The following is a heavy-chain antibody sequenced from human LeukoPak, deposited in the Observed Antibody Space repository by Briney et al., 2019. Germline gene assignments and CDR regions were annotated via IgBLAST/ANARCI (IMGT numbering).Heavy chain of an antibody. CDR2: IIPILGIA. J-gene: IGHJ2*01. CDR3: ARDLNTGGVPRDL. V-gene: IGHV1-69*04. Sequence: ASVTVSFKASGGTFSSYAISWVRQAPGQGLEWMGRIIPILGIANYAQKFQGRVTITADKSTSTAYMELSSLRSEDTAVYYCARDLNTGGVPRDLWGRGTLVTVSS. D-gene: IGHD1-14*01. CDR1: GGTFSSYA.